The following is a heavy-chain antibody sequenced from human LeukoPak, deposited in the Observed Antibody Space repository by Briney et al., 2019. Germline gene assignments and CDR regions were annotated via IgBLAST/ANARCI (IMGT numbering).Heavy chain of an antibody. CDR2: ISAYNGKT. CDR1: GYTFTRYG. CDR3: ARGGSSGYYSTSFDY. Sequence: ASVKVSCKASGYTFTRYGISWVRQAPGQGLEWMGWISAYNGKTNYAQKFQGRVTMTTDTSTSTAYMELRSLRSDDTAVYYRARGGSSGYYSTSFDYWGQGTLVTVSS. D-gene: IGHD3-22*01. J-gene: IGHJ4*02. V-gene: IGHV1-18*01.